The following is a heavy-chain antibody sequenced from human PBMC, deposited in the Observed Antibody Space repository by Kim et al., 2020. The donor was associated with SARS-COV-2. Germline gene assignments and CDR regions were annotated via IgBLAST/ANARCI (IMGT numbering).Heavy chain of an antibody. V-gene: IGHV3-11*05. J-gene: IGHJ4*01. CDR1: GFTFSDYY. Sequence: GGSLRLSCAASGFTFSDYYMNWIRQAPGKGLEWVSYISSSSSYTNYAYSVKGRFTISRDNTKNSLYLQMKSLRAEDTAVYYCSRGRGYSSSWYLYFDYWG. CDR3: SRGRGYSSSWYLYFDY. D-gene: IGHD6-13*01. CDR2: ISSSSSYT.